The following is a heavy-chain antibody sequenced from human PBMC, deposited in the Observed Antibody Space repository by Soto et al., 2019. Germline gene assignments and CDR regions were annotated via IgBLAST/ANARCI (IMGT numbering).Heavy chain of an antibody. V-gene: IGHV5-51*01. D-gene: IGHD3-3*01. CDR3: ARPVSPYFLGMDV. CDR2: IYPYDSDT. J-gene: IGHJ6*02. CDR1: VGIFSTYR. Sequence: GAALQSSCEGCVGIFSTYRSGSVRQKPGKGLEWMGIIYPYDSDTKYSPSFQGQVTISVDNSITTAYLQWSSLKASDTAIYYCARPVSPYFLGMDVWGQGTTVTVSS.